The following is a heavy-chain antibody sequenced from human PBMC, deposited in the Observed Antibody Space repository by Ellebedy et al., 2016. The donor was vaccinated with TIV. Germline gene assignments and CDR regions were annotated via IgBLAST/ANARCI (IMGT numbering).Heavy chain of an antibody. CDR2: IRSKANSYAT. V-gene: IGHV3-73*01. Sequence: GESLKISCAASGSTFSGSAMHWVRQASGKGLEWVGRIRSKANSYATEYTASVNGRFTIPRDDSKNTAYLQMNSLETEDTAVYYCAITYYNDSSGYTIDYWGQGTLVTVTS. CDR1: GSTFSGSA. J-gene: IGHJ4*02. D-gene: IGHD3-22*01. CDR3: AITYYNDSSGYTIDY.